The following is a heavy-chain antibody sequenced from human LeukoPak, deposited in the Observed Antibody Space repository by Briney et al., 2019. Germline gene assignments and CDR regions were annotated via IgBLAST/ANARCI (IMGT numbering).Heavy chain of an antibody. CDR3: ARDPHEFSSGWSHFDY. D-gene: IGHD6-19*01. CDR2: INTYNGNT. Sequence: ASVKVSCKASGYTFTNYGISWVRQAPGQGLEWMGWINTYNGNTNYAQKLRGRVTMTTDTSTSTAYMELRSLRSDDTAVCYCARDPHEFSSGWSHFDYWGQGTLVTVSS. CDR1: GYTFTNYG. V-gene: IGHV1-18*01. J-gene: IGHJ4*02.